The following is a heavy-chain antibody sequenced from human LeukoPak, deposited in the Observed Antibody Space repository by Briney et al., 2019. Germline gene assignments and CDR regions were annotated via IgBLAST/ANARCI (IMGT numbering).Heavy chain of an antibody. V-gene: IGHV4-39*01. J-gene: IGHJ5*02. Sequence: PSETLSLTCTVSGGSISSSSYYWGWIRQPPGKGLEWIGSIYYSGSTYYNPSLKSRVTISVDTSKNQFSLNLSSVTAADTAVYYCARLGGSGSEGFDPWGQGTLVTVSS. CDR2: IYYSGST. CDR1: GGSISSSSYY. D-gene: IGHD3-10*01. CDR3: ARLGGSGSEGFDP.